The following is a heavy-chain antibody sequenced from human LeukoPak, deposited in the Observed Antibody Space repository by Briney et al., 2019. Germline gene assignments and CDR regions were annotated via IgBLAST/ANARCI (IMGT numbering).Heavy chain of an antibody. D-gene: IGHD3-10*01. CDR3: ARGGLYIYDY. J-gene: IGHJ4*02. V-gene: IGHV4-39*01. CDR2: IYYSGST. Sequence: SETLSLTCTVSGGSISSSSYYWGWIRQPPGKGLEWIGSIYYSGSTYYNPSLKSRVTISVDTSKNQFSLKLGSVTAADTAVYYCARGGLYIYDYWGQGTLVTVSS. CDR1: GGSISSSSYY.